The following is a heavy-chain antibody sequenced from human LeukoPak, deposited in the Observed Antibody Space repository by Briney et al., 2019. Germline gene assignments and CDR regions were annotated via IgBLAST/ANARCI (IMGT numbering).Heavy chain of an antibody. CDR2: ISYTGIT. Sequence: PSETLSLTCSVSGVSISGYSWTWLRQPPGKRLAGIGYISYTGITYYNPSLMSGVTISVPPSKNQFSLKLTSVTPANSAVYYCARSLYSSGSSYWFDPWGQGTLVTVSS. J-gene: IGHJ5*02. D-gene: IGHD6-19*01. CDR3: ARSLYSSGSSYWFDP. CDR1: GVSISGYS. V-gene: IGHV4-59*01.